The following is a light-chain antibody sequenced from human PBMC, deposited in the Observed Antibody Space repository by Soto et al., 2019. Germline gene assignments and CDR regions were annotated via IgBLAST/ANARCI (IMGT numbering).Light chain of an antibody. J-gene: IGLJ1*01. Sequence: QSALTQPPSASGSPGQSVAVSCTGTSSDIGNYNFVSWYQQHPGKAPKLMIYEVSKRPSGVPDRFSGSKSGNTASLTVSGLQAEDEADYYCSSYAGSNTSVFGNGSKVTVL. CDR3: SSYAGSNTSV. CDR1: SSDIGNYNF. CDR2: EVS. V-gene: IGLV2-8*01.